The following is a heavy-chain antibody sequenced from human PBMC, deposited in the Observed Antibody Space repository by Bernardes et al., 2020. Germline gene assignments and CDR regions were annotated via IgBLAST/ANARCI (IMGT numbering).Heavy chain of an antibody. J-gene: IGHJ6*02. D-gene: IGHD6-19*01. CDR1: GFTFSSSS. Sequence: GGSLRLSRAASGFTFSSSSMNWVRQAPGKGLEWVSSISSSSSYIYYADSVKGRFTISRDNAKNSLYLQMNSLRAEDTAVYYCARAPGAYSSGWKFDFDYYYGMDVWGQGTTVTVSS. CDR2: ISSSSSYI. V-gene: IGHV3-21*01. CDR3: ARAPGAYSSGWKFDFDYYYGMDV.